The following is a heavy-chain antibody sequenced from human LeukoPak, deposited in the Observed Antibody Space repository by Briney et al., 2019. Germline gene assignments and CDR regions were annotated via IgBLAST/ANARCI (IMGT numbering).Heavy chain of an antibody. J-gene: IGHJ4*02. D-gene: IGHD3-22*01. CDR3: ARLGSSGFDY. CDR1: GLTFSSYE. Sequence: PGGSLRLSCAASGLTFSSYEMNWVRQAPGKRLEWVSYISSSGRSIYSADSVKGRFTISRDNAKNSLYLQMNSLRAEDTAVYYCARLGSSGFDYWGQGTLVTVSS. V-gene: IGHV3-48*03. CDR2: ISSSGRSI.